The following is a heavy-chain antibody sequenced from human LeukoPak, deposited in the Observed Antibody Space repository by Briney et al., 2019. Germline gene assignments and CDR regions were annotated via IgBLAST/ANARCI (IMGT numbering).Heavy chain of an antibody. J-gene: IGHJ4*02. V-gene: IGHV3-64*01. CDR2: ISSNGGST. Sequence: GGSLRLSCAASGVTFSSYAMHWVRQAPGKGLEYVSVISSNGGSTYYANSVKGRFTISRDNSKNTLYLQMGSLRAEDMAVYYCARGGPFQWELLVYWGQGTLVTVSS. CDR3: ARGGPFQWELLVY. D-gene: IGHD1-26*01. CDR1: GVTFSSYA.